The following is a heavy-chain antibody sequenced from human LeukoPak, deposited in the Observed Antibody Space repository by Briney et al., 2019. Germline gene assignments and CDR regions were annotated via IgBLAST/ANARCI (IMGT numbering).Heavy chain of an antibody. CDR3: ARDRSDSGLGFDY. CDR2: IYYSGST. CDR1: GGSISSSSYY. D-gene: IGHD3-10*01. V-gene: IGHV4-39*07. J-gene: IGHJ4*02. Sequence: SETLSLTCTVSGGSISSSSYYWGWIRQPPGKGLEWIGSIYYSGSTYYNPSLKSRVTISVDASKNQFSLKLSSVTAADTAVYYCARDRSDSGLGFDYWGQGTLVTVSS.